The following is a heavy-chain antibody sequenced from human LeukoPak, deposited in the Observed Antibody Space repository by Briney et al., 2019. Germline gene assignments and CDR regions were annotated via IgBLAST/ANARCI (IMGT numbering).Heavy chain of an antibody. CDR1: GFTFSSYS. J-gene: IGHJ4*02. Sequence: GGSLRLSCAASGFTFSSYSMNWVRQAPGKGREWVSYISSSSSTIYYADSVKGRFTISRDNAKISLYLQMNSLRAEDTAVYYCARVIGSYGVSAHWGRGTLVTVSS. CDR2: ISSSSSTI. D-gene: IGHD1-26*01. CDR3: ARVIGSYGVSAH. V-gene: IGHV3-48*04.